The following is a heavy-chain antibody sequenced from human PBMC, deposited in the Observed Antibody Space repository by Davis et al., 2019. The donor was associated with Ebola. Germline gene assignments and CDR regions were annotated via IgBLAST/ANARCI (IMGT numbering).Heavy chain of an antibody. V-gene: IGHV5-51*01. CDR3: ARSGGPYCGGDCYSDY. J-gene: IGHJ4*02. D-gene: IGHD2-21*02. CDR1: GYSFTNFW. Sequence: GESLKISCQGSGYSFTNFWIAWVRQMPGKGLEWMGIIYPGDSDTRYSPSFQGPVTISADKSISTAYLQWSSLKASDTAMYYCARSGGPYCGGDCYSDYWGQGTLVTVSS. CDR2: IYPGDSDT.